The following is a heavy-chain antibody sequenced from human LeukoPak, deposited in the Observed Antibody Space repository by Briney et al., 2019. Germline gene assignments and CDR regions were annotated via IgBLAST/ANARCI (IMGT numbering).Heavy chain of an antibody. CDR2: IKQDGDGE. J-gene: IGHJ4*02. V-gene: IGHV3-7*04. CDR1: GFTFSSYW. CDR3: ARGRPTPGTDY. Sequence: GGSLGLSCAASGFTFSSYWMNWVRQAPGKGLEWVATIKQDGDGEYYGASVKGRFTISRDNANKSLYLQMSSLRVEDTAVYYCARGRPTPGTDYWGQGTLVTVSS. D-gene: IGHD6-13*01.